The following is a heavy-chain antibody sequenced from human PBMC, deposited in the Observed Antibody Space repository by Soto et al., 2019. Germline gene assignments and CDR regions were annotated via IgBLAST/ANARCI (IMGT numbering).Heavy chain of an antibody. CDR2: IYYSGST. Sequence: QVQLQESGPGLVKPSQTLSLTCTVSGGSISSGGYYWSWIRQHPGKGLEWIGYIYYSGSTYYNPSLKSRVTISVDTSKNQFSLKLSSVTAADTAVYYCARRATGGGRTRVQLDLWGRGTLVTVSS. CDR3: ARRATGGGRTRVQLDL. D-gene: IGHD3-16*01. J-gene: IGHJ2*01. V-gene: IGHV4-31*03. CDR1: GGSISSGGYY.